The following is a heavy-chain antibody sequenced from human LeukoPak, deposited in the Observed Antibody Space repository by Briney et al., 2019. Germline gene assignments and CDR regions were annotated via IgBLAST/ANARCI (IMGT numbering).Heavy chain of an antibody. Sequence: GGSLRLSCAASGFAFSSYSMNWVRQAPGKGLEWVSSISSSSSYIYYADSVKGRFTISRDNAKNSLYLQMNSLRAEDTAVYYCAELGITMIGGVWGKGTTVTISS. CDR3: AELGITMIGGV. D-gene: IGHD3-10*02. CDR1: GFAFSSYS. CDR2: ISSSSSYI. J-gene: IGHJ6*04. V-gene: IGHV3-21*01.